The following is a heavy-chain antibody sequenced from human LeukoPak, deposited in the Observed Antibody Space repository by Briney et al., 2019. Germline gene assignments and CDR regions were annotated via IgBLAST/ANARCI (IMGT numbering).Heavy chain of an antibody. D-gene: IGHD6-13*01. CDR2: ISGSGGST. CDR1: GFTFSSYA. CDR3: AKMSWDSSSRGP. Sequence: GGSLRLSCAASGFTFSSYAMSWVRQAPGKGLEWVSAISGSGGSTSYADSVKGRFTISRDNSKNTLYLQMNSLTAEDTAVYYCAKMSWDSSSRGPWGQGTLVTVSS. J-gene: IGHJ5*02. V-gene: IGHV3-23*01.